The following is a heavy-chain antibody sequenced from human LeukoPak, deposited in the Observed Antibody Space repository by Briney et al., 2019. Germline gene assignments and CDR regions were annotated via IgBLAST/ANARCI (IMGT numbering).Heavy chain of an antibody. CDR2: INQDGGEI. CDR1: RFSFGNYW. Sequence: GGSLRLSCAASRFSFGNYWMIWVRQAPGRGLEWVANINQDGGEISYVDSVKGRFTISRDNAKNSLYLQMNSLSAADTAVYYCAELGITMIGGVWGKGTTVTISS. V-gene: IGHV3-7*01. CDR3: AELGITMIGGV. J-gene: IGHJ6*04. D-gene: IGHD3-10*02.